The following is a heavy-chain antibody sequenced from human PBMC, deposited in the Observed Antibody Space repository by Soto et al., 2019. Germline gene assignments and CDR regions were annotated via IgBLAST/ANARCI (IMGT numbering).Heavy chain of an antibody. Sequence: EVQLLESGGGLVQPGGSLRLSCAASGFTFSSYAMSWVRQAPGKGLEWVSVISSSGGSTYYADSVKGRFTISRDNPKNTLYLQMNSLRAEDTAVYYCARGGSSYYFDYWGQGTLVTVS. CDR1: GFTFSSYA. V-gene: IGHV3-23*01. D-gene: IGHD2-15*01. CDR2: ISSSGGST. CDR3: ARGGSSYYFDY. J-gene: IGHJ4*02.